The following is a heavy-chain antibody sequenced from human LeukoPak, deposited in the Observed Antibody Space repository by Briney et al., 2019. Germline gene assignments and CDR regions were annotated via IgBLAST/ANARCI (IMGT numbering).Heavy chain of an antibody. J-gene: IGHJ4*02. D-gene: IGHD2-2*02. CDR1: GGSISSYY. V-gene: IGHV4-59*01. CDR2: IYYSGST. Sequence: SETLSLTCTVSGGSISSYYWSWIRQPPGKGLEWIGYIYYSGSTNYNPSLKSRVTISVDTSKNQFSLKLSSVTAADTAVYYCARDQFRGDYTFDYWGQGTLVTVSS. CDR3: ARDQFRGDYTFDY.